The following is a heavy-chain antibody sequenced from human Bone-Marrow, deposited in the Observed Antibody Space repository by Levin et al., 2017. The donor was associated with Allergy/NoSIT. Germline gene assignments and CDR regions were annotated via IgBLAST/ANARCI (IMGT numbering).Heavy chain of an antibody. J-gene: IGHJ5*02. CDR1: GFTFRAYS. D-gene: IGHD1-26*01. V-gene: IGHV3-30-3*01. CDR3: ARHLGGEAS. Sequence: LSLTCAASGFTFRAYSMHWVRQAPGKGLEWVALISDDGNTKYYADSVKGRFTVSRDNSKNTFFLQMNSLRPEDTAVYYCARHLGGEASWGQGTLVTVAS. CDR2: ISDDGNTK.